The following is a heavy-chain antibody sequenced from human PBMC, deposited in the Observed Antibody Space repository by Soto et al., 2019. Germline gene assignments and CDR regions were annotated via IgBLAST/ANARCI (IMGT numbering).Heavy chain of an antibody. CDR2: TYYRSKWYN. J-gene: IGHJ6*02. CDR3: ARGMGYSYGYYYYYGMDV. CDR1: GDSVSSNSAA. Sequence: RSLTCAISGDSVSSNSAAWNWIRQSPSRGLEWLGRTYYRSKWYNDYAVSVKSRITINPDTSKNQFSLQLNSVTPEDTAVYYCARGMGYSYGYYYYYGMDVWGQGTTVTVSS. D-gene: IGHD5-18*01. V-gene: IGHV6-1*01.